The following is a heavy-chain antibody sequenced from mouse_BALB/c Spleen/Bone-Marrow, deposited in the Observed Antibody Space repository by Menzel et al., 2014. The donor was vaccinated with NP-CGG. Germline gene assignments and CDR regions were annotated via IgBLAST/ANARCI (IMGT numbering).Heavy chain of an antibody. CDR2: IDPANDNT. J-gene: IGHJ4*01. D-gene: IGHD2-4*01. CDR3: AITPSAMDY. CDR1: GFNIKDTD. V-gene: IGHV14-3*02. Sequence: VQLQQSGAELVKPGASVKLSCNASGFNIKDTDMHWVKQRPEQGMEWIGRIDPANDNTKYDPKFQGKATITADTSSNTVYLQLSSLTSEDTAVYYCAITPSAMDYWGQGTSVTVSS.